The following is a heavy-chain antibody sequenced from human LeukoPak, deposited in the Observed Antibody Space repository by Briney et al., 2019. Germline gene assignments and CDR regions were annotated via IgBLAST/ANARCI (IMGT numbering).Heavy chain of an antibody. V-gene: IGHV5-51*01. CDR3: ATGGPCTSSTCYNFFDY. CDR1: GYSFTTYW. CDR2: IYPGDSDT. D-gene: IGHD2-2*02. J-gene: IGHJ4*02. Sequence: GESLKISCKGSGYSFTTYWIGWVRQMPGKGPEWMGSIYPGDSDTRYSPSFQGQITVSADKSITTTYLQWSSLNASDTAMYYCATGGPCTSSTCYNFFDYWGQGTLVTVSS.